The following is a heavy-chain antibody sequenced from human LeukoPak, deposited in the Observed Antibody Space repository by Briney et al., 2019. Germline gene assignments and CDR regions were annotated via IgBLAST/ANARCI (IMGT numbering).Heavy chain of an antibody. V-gene: IGHV3-66*02. CDR2: LYSGGNS. J-gene: IGHJ5*02. Sequence: PGGSLRLSCEVSGFTVFTNYMSWVRQAPGKGPQWVSVLYSGGNSYYADSVKGRFTISRDNAKNTLYLQMSSLRAEDTAVYYCARDRAGNDDYSVGWFDPWGQGTLVTVSS. CDR1: GFTVFTNY. CDR3: ARDRAGNDDYSVGWFDP. D-gene: IGHD4-11*01.